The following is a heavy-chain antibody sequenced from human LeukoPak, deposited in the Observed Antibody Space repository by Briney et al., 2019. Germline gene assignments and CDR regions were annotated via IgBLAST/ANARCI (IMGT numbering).Heavy chain of an antibody. CDR3: ARDGYGPVAY. D-gene: IGHD5-18*01. J-gene: IGHJ4*02. V-gene: IGHV3-7*01. Sequence: PGGSLRLSCAASGFTFSHHWMSWVRQVPGKGLEWVANINLDGSEKYYVDSVKGRFTISRDNAKNSLYLQMNSLTAEDTAVYYCARDGYGPVAYGGQGTLVTVSS. CDR1: GFTFSHHW. CDR2: INLDGSEK.